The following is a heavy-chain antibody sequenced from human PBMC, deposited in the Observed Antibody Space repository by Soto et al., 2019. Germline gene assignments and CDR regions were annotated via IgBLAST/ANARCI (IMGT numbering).Heavy chain of an antibody. Sequence: GGSLRLSCAASGFTFSSYWMSWVRQAPGKGLEWVANIKQDGSEKYYVDSVKGRFTISRDNAKNSLYLQMNSLRAEDTAVYYCVRATYFSDSSGYTRCFDYWGQGTLVAAS. CDR1: GFTFSSYW. V-gene: IGHV3-7*03. J-gene: IGHJ4*02. CDR2: IKQDGSEK. D-gene: IGHD3-22*01. CDR3: VRATYFSDSSGYTRCFDY.